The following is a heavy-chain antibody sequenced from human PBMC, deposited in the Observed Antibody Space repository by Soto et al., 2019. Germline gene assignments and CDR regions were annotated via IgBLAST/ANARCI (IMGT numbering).Heavy chain of an antibody. CDR2: IYYSGST. CDR1: GGTISGYY. V-gene: IGHV4-59*01. Sequence: SETLSLTCTVTGGTISGYYWTWIRQSAGGGLEWIGYIYYSGSTNYNPSLKSRVTISVDTSKNQFSLKLSSVTAADTAVYYCARDLIAAAETRGFGYYYYYGMDVWGQGTTVTVSS. CDR3: ARDLIAAAETRGFGYYYYYGMDV. J-gene: IGHJ6*02. D-gene: IGHD6-13*01.